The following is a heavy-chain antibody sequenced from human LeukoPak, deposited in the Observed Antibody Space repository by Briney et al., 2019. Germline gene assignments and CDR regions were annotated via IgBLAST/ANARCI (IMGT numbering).Heavy chain of an antibody. CDR1: GATVSNAW. CDR3: TTAPTRNWLPYFEY. Sequence: PGEYLRLSCAASGATVSNAWMSWVRQAPGKGLEWVGRISAGGTTDYAAPVKGRFSISRDESKNTLYLQMSSLKTEDTAVYYCTTAPTRNWLPYFEYWGLGTLVTVSS. J-gene: IGHJ4*02. CDR2: ISAGGTT. D-gene: IGHD5-12*01. V-gene: IGHV3-15*01.